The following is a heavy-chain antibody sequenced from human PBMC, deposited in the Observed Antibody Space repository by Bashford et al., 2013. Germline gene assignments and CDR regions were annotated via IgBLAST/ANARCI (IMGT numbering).Heavy chain of an antibody. Sequence: VASVKVSCKASGYTFTDYYVHWVRQAPGQGLEWMGWINPNSGDTNSIQKFQGRVTITRDTSASTAYMELSSLRSEDTAVYYCARENRATRNWFDPWGQGTLVTVSS. J-gene: IGHJ5*02. D-gene: IGHD1-26*01. CDR3: ARENRATRNWFDP. CDR2: INPNSGDT. CDR1: GYTFTDYY. V-gene: IGHV1-2*02.